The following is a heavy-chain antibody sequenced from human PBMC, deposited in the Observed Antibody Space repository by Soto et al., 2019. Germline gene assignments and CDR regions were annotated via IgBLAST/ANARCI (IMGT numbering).Heavy chain of an antibody. CDR3: ASRGTTTYCSGGSCYARGFDY. CDR1: GGSICSGDYY. Sequence: PSESLYLSSTFPGGSICSGDYYGSWIRQPPGKGLEWIGYIYYSGSTYYNPSLKSRVTISVDTSKNQFSLKLSSVTAADTAVYYCASRGTTTYCSGGSCYARGFDYWGQGTLVTVSS. D-gene: IGHD2-15*01. V-gene: IGHV4-30-4*01. J-gene: IGHJ4*02. CDR2: IYYSGST.